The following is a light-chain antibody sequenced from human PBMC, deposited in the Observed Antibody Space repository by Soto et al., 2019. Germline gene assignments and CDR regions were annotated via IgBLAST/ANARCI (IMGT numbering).Light chain of an antibody. CDR1: SSNIGAGYD. Sequence: QSVLTQPPSVSGAPGQRVTISCTGSSSNIGAGYDVHWYQQLPGTAPKLLIYGNTNRPSGVPDRFSGSKSATSASLAITGRQAEDDADYYCQSYDSRLRSVFGGGTQLTVL. CDR3: QSYDSRLRSV. V-gene: IGLV1-40*01. CDR2: GNT. J-gene: IGLJ7*01.